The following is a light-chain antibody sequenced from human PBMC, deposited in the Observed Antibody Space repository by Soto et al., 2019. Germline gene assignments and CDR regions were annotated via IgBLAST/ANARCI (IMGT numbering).Light chain of an antibody. Sequence: QSALTQPASVYGSPGQSLTISCNGTSSDVGSYNLVSWYQQHPGKAPKLMIYEVSKRPSGVSNRFSGSKSGNTASLTISGLQAEDEADYYCCSYAGSSTFLFVFGTGTKVTVL. CDR3: CSYAGSSTFLFV. CDR1: SSDVGSYNL. CDR2: EVS. V-gene: IGLV2-23*02. J-gene: IGLJ1*01.